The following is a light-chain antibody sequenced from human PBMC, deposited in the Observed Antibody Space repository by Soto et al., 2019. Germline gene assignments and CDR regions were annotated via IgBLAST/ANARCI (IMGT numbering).Light chain of an antibody. CDR3: QQRSNWPRRT. V-gene: IGKV3-11*01. CDR1: QSVSSY. J-gene: IGKJ4*02. CDR2: DAS. Sequence: EIVLTQSPATLSLSPGERATLSCRASQSVSSYLAWYQQKPGQAPRLLIYDASNRATGIPARFSGSGSGTDFTLTISSREHEDFVVYYCQQRSNWPRRTFGGGTKVEIK.